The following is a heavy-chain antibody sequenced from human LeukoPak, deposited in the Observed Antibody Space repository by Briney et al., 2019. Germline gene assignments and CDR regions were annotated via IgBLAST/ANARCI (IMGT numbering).Heavy chain of an antibody. CDR2: LDVGQAET. J-gene: IGHJ3*02. V-gene: IGHV1-2*02. Sequence: GASVKVSCKASGYTFSRYAMNWVRQAPGQGLEWMGALDVGQAETIYAQKFQGRVTMTRDTSISTAYMELSRLRSDDTAVYYCARGVSVVVPAAEGSAFDIWGQGTMVTVSS. D-gene: IGHD2-2*01. CDR1: GYTFSRYA. CDR3: ARGVSVVVPAAEGSAFDI.